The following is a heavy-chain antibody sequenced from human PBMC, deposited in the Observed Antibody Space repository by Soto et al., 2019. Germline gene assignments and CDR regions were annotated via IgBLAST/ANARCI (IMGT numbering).Heavy chain of an antibody. J-gene: IGHJ4*02. V-gene: IGHV3-23*01. Sequence: GGSLRLSCAASGFTFSSYAMSWVRQAPGKGLEWVSAISGSGGSTYYADSMKGRFTISRDNSKNTLYLQMNSLRAEDTAVYYCAKDRVDIHLYYFDYWGQGTLVTVSS. CDR1: GFTFSSYA. CDR3: AKDRVDIHLYYFDY. CDR2: ISGSGGST. D-gene: IGHD3-3*01.